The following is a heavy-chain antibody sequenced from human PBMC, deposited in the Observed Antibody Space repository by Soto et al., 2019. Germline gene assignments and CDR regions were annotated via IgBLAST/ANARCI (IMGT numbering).Heavy chain of an antibody. CDR3: ARFPYLYDAGGYQFDY. D-gene: IGHD3-22*01. CDR1: GGSVNSGSFY. V-gene: IGHV4-61*01. Sequence: PSETLSLTCTVSGGSVNSGSFYWGWIRQPPGKGLEWIGFIYYRGSANSNPSLKSRVTISVDTSKNQFSLKLSSVTAADTAVYYCARFPYLYDAGGYQFDYWGQGTLVTVS. J-gene: IGHJ4*02. CDR2: IYYRGSA.